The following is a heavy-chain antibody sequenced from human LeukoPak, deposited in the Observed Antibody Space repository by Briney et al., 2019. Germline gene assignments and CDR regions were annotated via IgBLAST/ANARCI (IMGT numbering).Heavy chain of an antibody. J-gene: IGHJ4*02. CDR2: INPSGGST. D-gene: IGHD1-26*01. Sequence: ASVKVSCKASGDTFTSYYMQRVRQAPGKGLEWMVIINPSGGSTSYAQKFQGRVTMTRDTSTSTVYMELSSLRAEDTALYYCARVYEVGATGVFDYWGQGTLVTVSS. CDR3: ARVYEVGATGVFDY. V-gene: IGHV1-46*01. CDR1: GDTFTSYY.